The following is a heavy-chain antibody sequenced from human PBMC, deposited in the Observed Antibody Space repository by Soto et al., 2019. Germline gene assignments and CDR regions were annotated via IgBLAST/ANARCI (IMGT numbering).Heavy chain of an antibody. D-gene: IGHD3-9*01. Sequence: QVQLVQPGAEVKRPGSSMRVSCKASGGTFGTYTIAWLRQPPGQGPEWMGGTLPIINKSNYAQKFQGRVTITADESTSTAYMDLNSLRFDDAAVCFCARRVAGYAGGFEQWCQGTRVTFS. CDR2: TLPIINKS. CDR3: ARRVAGYAGGFEQ. J-gene: IGHJ4*02. CDR1: GGTFGTYT. V-gene: IGHV1-69*01.